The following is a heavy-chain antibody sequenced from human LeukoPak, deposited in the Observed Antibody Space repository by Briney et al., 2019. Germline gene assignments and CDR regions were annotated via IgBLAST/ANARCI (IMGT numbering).Heavy chain of an antibody. CDR2: IYHSGST. J-gene: IGHJ4*02. Sequence: SETLSLTCTVSGYSISSGYYWGWIRQPPGKGLEWIGSIYHSGSTYYNPSLKSRVTISVDTSKNQFSLKLSSVTAAGTAVYYCARVSHYYDSSGSFDYWGQGTLVTVSS. CDR3: ARVSHYYDSSGSFDY. V-gene: IGHV4-38-2*02. D-gene: IGHD3-22*01. CDR1: GYSISSGYY.